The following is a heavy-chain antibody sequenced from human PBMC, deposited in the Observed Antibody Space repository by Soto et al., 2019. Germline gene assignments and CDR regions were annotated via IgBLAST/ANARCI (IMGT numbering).Heavy chain of an antibody. Sequence: QVQVAESGGGVVQPGRSLRLSCAASRFTFRSHGMHWVLQAPGKGLEWVATISYDGSNEYYADSVKGRFTISRDNSKNTVDPQMHSLRGEDTAVYYWSKALCEARYEGKPLTYYFDYWGQGNLVIVSS. CDR2: ISYDGSNE. V-gene: IGHV3-30*18. CDR1: RFTFRSHG. J-gene: IGHJ4*02. D-gene: IGHD3-9*01. CDR3: SKALCEARYEGKPLTYYFDY.